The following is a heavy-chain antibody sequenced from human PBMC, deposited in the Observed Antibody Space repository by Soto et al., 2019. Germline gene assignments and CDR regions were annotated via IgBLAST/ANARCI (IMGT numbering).Heavy chain of an antibody. CDR2: IYYSGST. J-gene: IGHJ5*02. V-gene: IGHV4-30-4*01. Sequence: QVQLQESGPGLVKPSQTLSLTCTVSGGSISSGDYYWSWIRQPPGKGLEWIGYIYYSGSTYYNPSLKSRVTISVDTSKNQFSLKLSSVTAADTAVYYCARQSLGYCSSTSCYGWFDPWGQGTLVTVSS. CDR1: GGSISSGDYY. CDR3: ARQSLGYCSSTSCYGWFDP. D-gene: IGHD2-2*01.